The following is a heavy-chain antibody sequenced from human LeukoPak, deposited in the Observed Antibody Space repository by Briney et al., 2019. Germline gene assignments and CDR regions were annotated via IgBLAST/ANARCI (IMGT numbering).Heavy chain of an antibody. CDR2: INPNSGGT. CDR3: ARGRIAVAGTGDDY. D-gene: IGHD6-19*01. Sequence: ASVKVSCKASGYTFTGYYMHWVRQAPGQGLEWMGWINPNSGGTNYAQKFQGRVTMTRDTSISTAYMELSRLRSDDMAVYYCARGRIAVAGTGDDYWGQGTLVTVSS. J-gene: IGHJ4*02. V-gene: IGHV1-2*02. CDR1: GYTFTGYY.